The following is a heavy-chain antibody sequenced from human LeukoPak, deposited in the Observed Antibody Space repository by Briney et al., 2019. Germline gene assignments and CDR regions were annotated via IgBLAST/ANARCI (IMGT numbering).Heavy chain of an antibody. CDR1: GYTFTSYG. CDR2: ISAYNGNT. D-gene: IGHD3-3*01. J-gene: IGHJ4*02. Sequence: ASVKVSCKASGYTFTSYGISWVRQAPGQGLEWMGWISAYNGNTNYAQKLQGRVTMTTDTSTSTAYMELRSLRSDDTAVYYCARGPYYDFWSGYYGVFDYWGQGTLVTVSS. CDR3: ARGPYYDFWSGYYGVFDY. V-gene: IGHV1-18*01.